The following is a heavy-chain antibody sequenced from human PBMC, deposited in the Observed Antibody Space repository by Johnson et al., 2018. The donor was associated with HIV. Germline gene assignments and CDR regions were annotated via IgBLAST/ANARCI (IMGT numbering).Heavy chain of an antibody. Sequence: QVQLVESGGGVVQPGGSLRLSCAASGFTFSSYGMHWVRQAPGKGLEWVAFIRYDGNNKYYADSVKGRFTISRDNSKNTLYLQMNSLRAEDTAVYYCARDLSMIVVANAFDIWGQGTMVTVSS. CDR1: GFTFSSYG. D-gene: IGHD3-22*01. J-gene: IGHJ3*02. CDR3: ARDLSMIVVANAFDI. CDR2: IRYDGNNK. V-gene: IGHV3-30*02.